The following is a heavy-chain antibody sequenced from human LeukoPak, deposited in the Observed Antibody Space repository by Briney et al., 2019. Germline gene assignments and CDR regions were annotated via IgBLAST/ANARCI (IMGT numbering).Heavy chain of an antibody. J-gene: IGHJ4*02. D-gene: IGHD2-15*01. CDR2: ISTTSTYI. V-gene: IGHV3-21*01. Sequence: GGSLRLSCAASGFTFSRYSMNWVRQTPGKGLEWVSSISTTSTYIYYADSVKGRFTISRDNAKDSLYLQMNSLRAEDTAIYYGARVVGKVFKDINGYYFDYWGQGILVTVSS. CDR3: ARVVGKVFKDINGYYFDY. CDR1: GFTFSRYS.